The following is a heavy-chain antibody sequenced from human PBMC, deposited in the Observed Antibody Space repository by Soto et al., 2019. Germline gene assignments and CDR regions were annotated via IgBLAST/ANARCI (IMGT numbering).Heavy chain of an antibody. CDR2: VYSTGGT. CDR3: VRQGIGNLHGLVDV. Sequence: QVQLQQSGPGLVKPSETLSLTCSVSSGPSSSHNWGWIRQPPGRGLAWIGYVYSTGGTSYNPSLKSRVTISADMSTNHISLTLTSVTAADTAVYYCVRQGIGNLHGLVDVWGQGTTVRVSS. D-gene: IGHD1-1*01. J-gene: IGHJ6*02. V-gene: IGHV4-59*08. CDR1: SGPSSSHN.